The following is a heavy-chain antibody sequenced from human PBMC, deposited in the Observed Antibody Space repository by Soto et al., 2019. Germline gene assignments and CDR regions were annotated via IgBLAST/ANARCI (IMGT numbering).Heavy chain of an antibody. V-gene: IGHV3-48*02. J-gene: IGHJ3*02. CDR1: GFTFATYS. Sequence: EAQLVDSGGGLVQPGGSLRLSCAASGFTFATYSMNWVRQAPGKGLEWVSYISDSSATRYYPDSVTGRFTISRDNAKNALYLQLNSIREEASALYYIARATGWYPSDAFEIWGQGTPVTVSS. CDR3: ARATGWYPSDAFEI. D-gene: IGHD6-19*01. CDR2: ISDSSATR.